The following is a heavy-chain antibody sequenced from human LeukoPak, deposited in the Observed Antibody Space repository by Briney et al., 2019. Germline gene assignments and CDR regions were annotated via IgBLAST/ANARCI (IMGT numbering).Heavy chain of an antibody. V-gene: IGHV4-34*01. CDR1: GFTFSSYA. CDR3: ARVFSGQQLTHLYYYYYMDV. Sequence: PGGSLRLSCAASGFTFSSYAMSWVRQPPGKGLEWIGEINHSGSTNYNPSLKSRVTISVDTSKNQFSLKLSSVTAADTAVYYCARVFSGQQLTHLYYYYYMDVWGKGTTVTVSS. J-gene: IGHJ6*03. CDR2: INHSGST. D-gene: IGHD6-13*01.